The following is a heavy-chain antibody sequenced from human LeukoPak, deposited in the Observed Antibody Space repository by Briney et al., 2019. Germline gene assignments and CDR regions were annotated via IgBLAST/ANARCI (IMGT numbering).Heavy chain of an antibody. CDR3: ARENSGSYGAFDY. V-gene: IGHV7-4-1*02. Sequence: ASVKVSCKASGYNFTSYPMNWVRQAPGQGLEWMGWINTNTGNPTYAQGFTGRFVFSLDTSVSTAYLQISRLKAEDTAVYYCARENSGSYGAFDYWGQGTLVTVPS. CDR1: GYNFTSYP. D-gene: IGHD1-26*01. J-gene: IGHJ4*02. CDR2: INTNTGNP.